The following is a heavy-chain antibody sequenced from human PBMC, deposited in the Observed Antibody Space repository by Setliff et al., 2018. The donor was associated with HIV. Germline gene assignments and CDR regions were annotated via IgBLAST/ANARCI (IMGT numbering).Heavy chain of an antibody. CDR2: IYYNVNN. V-gene: IGHV4-59*08. J-gene: IGHJ5*01. CDR3: ARRAYYDFWSGFYLSIANRFDS. D-gene: IGHD3-3*01. CDR1: GVSISSQY. Sequence: SETLSLTCAVSGVSISSQYWSWIRQPPGKGLEWIGFIYYNVNNNYNPSLRSRVTTSEDTSKNQFSLKLSSVTAADTAVYYCARRAYYDFWSGFYLSIANRFDSWGQGILVTVSS.